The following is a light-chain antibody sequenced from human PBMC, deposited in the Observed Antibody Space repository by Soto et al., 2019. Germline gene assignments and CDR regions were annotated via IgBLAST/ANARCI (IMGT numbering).Light chain of an antibody. Sequence: QSALTHPASVSGSPGQSITISCTGTSSDDGSYNLVSWYQQHPGKAPKLMIYEGSKRPSGVSNRSSGSKSGNTASLTISGLQAEDEADYYCCSYAGSSTFFYVLGTGTKVTVL. CDR1: SSDDGSYNL. CDR3: CSYAGSSTFFYV. J-gene: IGLJ1*01. V-gene: IGLV2-23*03. CDR2: EGS.